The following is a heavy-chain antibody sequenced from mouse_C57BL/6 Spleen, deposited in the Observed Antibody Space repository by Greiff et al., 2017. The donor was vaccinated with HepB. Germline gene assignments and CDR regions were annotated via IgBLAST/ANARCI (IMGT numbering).Heavy chain of an antibody. Sequence: DVQLVESGGGLVKPGGSLKLSCAASGFTFSSYTMSWVRQTPEKRLEWVATISGGGGNTNYPDSVKGRFTIFRDNATNTLYLQMSSLGSEDTSLYYCAIRYGSTSYYFDYWGHSTTLTVSS. V-gene: IGHV5-9*01. D-gene: IGHD1-1*01. CDR3: AIRYGSTSYYFDY. CDR2: ISGGGGNT. J-gene: IGHJ2*01. CDR1: GFTFSSYT.